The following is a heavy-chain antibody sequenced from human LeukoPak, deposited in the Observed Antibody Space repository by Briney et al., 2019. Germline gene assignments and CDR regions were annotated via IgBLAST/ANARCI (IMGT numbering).Heavy chain of an antibody. V-gene: IGHV3-7*01. J-gene: IGHJ4*02. CDR2: IKQDGSEK. CDR3: AREPPDYCSSTSCYGY. Sequence: AGGSLRLSCAASGFTFSSYSMNWVRQAPGKGLEWVANIKQDGSEKYYVDSVKGRFTISRDNAKNSLYLQMNSLRAEDTAVYYCAREPPDYCSSTSCYGYWGQGTLVTVSS. D-gene: IGHD2-2*01. CDR1: GFTFSSYS.